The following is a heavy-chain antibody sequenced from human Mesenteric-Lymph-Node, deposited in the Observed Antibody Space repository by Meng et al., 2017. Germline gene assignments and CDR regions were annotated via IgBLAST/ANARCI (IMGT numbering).Heavy chain of an antibody. J-gene: IGHJ6*02. D-gene: IGHD3-3*01. CDR1: GFTFSSYE. V-gene: IGHV3-48*03. CDR3: ARDGLRFLEWFPSYYYYYGMDV. Sequence: GGSLRLSCAASGFTFSSYEMNWVRQAPGKGLEWVSYISSSGSTIYYADSVKGRFTISRDNAKNSLYLQMNSLRAEDTAVYYCARDGLRFLEWFPSYYYYYGMDVWGQGTTVTVSS. CDR2: ISSSGSTI.